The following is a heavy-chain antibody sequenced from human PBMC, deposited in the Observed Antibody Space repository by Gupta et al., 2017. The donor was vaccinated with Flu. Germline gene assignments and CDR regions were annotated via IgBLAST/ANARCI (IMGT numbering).Heavy chain of an antibody. J-gene: IGHJ4*02. V-gene: IGHV3-23*01. CDR2: ISGSGGST. Sequence: PGKGLEWVSAISGSGGSTYYADSVKGRFTISRDNSKNTLYLQMNSLRAEDTAVYYCAKDSDDFWSGYPHFDYWGQGTLVTVSS. D-gene: IGHD3-3*01. CDR3: AKDSDDFWSGYPHFDY.